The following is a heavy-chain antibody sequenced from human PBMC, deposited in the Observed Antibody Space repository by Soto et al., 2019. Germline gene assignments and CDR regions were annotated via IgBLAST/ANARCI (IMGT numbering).Heavy chain of an antibody. V-gene: IGHV1-2*04. J-gene: IGHJ6*02. CDR1: GYTFTGYY. CDR3: ARFNWNYSFGYYYGMDV. D-gene: IGHD1-7*01. Sequence: ASVKVSCKASGYTFTGYYMHWVRQAPGQGLEWMGWINPNSGGTNYAQKFQGWVTMTRDTSISTAYMELSRLRSDDTAVYYCARFNWNYSFGYYYGMDVWGQGTTVTVSS. CDR2: INPNSGGT.